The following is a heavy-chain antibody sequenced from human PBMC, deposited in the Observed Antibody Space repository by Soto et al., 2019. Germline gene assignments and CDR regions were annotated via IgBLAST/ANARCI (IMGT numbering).Heavy chain of an antibody. Sequence: GGSLRLSCTASGFTFSIYAMRWVRHAPGKGLEWVSGISGSGGSTYYADSVKGRFTISRDNSKNTLYLQMNSLRVEDTAVYYCAKERYSYGAFGCWGQGTLVTVSS. CDR1: GFTFSIYA. CDR3: AKERYSYGAFGC. CDR2: ISGSGGST. D-gene: IGHD5-18*01. V-gene: IGHV3-23*01. J-gene: IGHJ4*02.